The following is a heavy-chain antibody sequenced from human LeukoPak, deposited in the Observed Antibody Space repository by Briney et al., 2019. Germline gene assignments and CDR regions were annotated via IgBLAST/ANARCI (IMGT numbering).Heavy chain of an antibody. CDR3: ARRDGYCSSTSCYADYYYGMDV. D-gene: IGHD2-2*01. V-gene: IGHV5-51*01. CDR2: IYPGDSDT. CDR1: GYSLTSYW. Sequence: GESLRISCKGSGYSLTSYWINWVRQMPGKGLEWMGIIYPGDSDTTYSPSFQGQVTISADKSISTAYLQWSSLKASDTAMYYCARRDGYCSSTSCYADYYYGMDVWGQGTTVTVSS. J-gene: IGHJ6*02.